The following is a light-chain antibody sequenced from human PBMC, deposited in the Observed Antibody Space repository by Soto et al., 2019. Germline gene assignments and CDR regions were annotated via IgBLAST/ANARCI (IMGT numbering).Light chain of an antibody. V-gene: IGKV1-5*03. J-gene: IGKJ2*01. CDR1: QSISVV. CDR2: KAA. CDR3: QQYLIYSYT. Sequence: DIHRTQSPYTLSASVGDRVTITCRASQSISVVSAWYQQHPGKAPVLVIYKAASVASAVPSRFSGSGYGTEFTLTISSLQPDDFAPNYCQQYLIYSYTVGQGTKL.